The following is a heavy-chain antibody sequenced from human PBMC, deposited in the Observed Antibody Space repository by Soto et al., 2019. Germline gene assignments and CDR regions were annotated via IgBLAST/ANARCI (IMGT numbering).Heavy chain of an antibody. CDR2: VIPMSGSS. Sequence: QVQLVQSGAEVKKPGSSVKVSCKASGGTFSTYVISWVRQAPGQGLEWMGRVIPMSGSSNYAQKFQGRVTITADKDTSIAYMEVRSLRSEDTAVYYCARGRPRSGPPFYYYGLEVWGQGTTVIVYS. V-gene: IGHV1-69*06. CDR3: ARGRPRSGPPFYYYGLEV. CDR1: GGTFSTYV. J-gene: IGHJ6*02. D-gene: IGHD1-26*01.